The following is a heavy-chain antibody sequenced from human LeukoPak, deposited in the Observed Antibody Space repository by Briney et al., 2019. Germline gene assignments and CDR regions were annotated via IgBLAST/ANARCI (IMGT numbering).Heavy chain of an antibody. CDR2: ISPDSDI. D-gene: IGHD4/OR15-4a*01. CDR3: ARRRGLWEDYFDY. V-gene: IGHV5-51*01. CDR1: GYSFTSYW. Sequence: HGESLKISCKGSGYSFTSYWIGWVGQMPGKGLEWMGIISPDSDIRYSPSFQGQVTISVDKSINTAYLQWSSLKASDTAMYYCARRRGLWEDYFDYWGQGTQVIVSS. J-gene: IGHJ4*02.